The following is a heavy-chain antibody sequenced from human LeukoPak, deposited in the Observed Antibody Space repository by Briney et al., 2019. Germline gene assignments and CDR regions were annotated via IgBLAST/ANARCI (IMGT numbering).Heavy chain of an antibody. CDR3: ARDSERNSYYYYGMDV. CDR2: ISYNGRHN. J-gene: IGHJ6*02. CDR1: EFNFSNCA. V-gene: IGHV3-30*04. D-gene: IGHD1-1*01. Sequence: GGSLRLSCAASEFNFSNCAIHWVRQAPGKGLEWVAVISYNGRHNYHADSVKGRFTISRDNSKNTLYLEMNSLRAEDTAVYYCARDSERNSYYYYGMDVWGQGTTVTVSS.